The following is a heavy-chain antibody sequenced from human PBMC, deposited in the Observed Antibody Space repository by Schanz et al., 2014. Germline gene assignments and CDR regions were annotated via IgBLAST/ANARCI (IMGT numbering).Heavy chain of an antibody. CDR3: ARGGSGSHYRLDY. CDR2: ISGSGGNT. Sequence: QVQLVESGGGVVQPGRSLRLSCVASGFTFSSYDVFWVRQAPGKGLEWVSIISGSGGNTYYADAVRGRFTISRDNSKNTLFLQMNSLRAEDTGLYFCARGGSGSHYRLDYWGQGTLVTVSS. J-gene: IGHJ4*02. V-gene: IGHV3-NL1*01. CDR1: GFTFSSYD. D-gene: IGHD1-26*01.